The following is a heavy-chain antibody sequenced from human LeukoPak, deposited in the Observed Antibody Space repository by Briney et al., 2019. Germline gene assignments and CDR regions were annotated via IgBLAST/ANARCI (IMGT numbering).Heavy chain of an antibody. D-gene: IGHD3-3*01. CDR3: ASLRITIFGVAFP. Sequence: SETLSLTCAVYGGSFSGYYWSWIRQPPGKGLEWIGEINHSGSTNYNPSLKSRVTISVDTSKNQFSLKLSSVTAADTAVYYCASLRITIFGVAFPWGQGTLVTVSS. J-gene: IGHJ5*02. V-gene: IGHV4-34*01. CDR1: GGSFSGYY. CDR2: INHSGST.